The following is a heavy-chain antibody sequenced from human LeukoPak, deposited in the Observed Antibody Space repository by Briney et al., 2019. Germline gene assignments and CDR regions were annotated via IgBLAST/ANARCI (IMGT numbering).Heavy chain of an antibody. CDR2: INHSGST. Sequence: SETLSLTCAVYGGSFSGYYWSWIRQPPGKGLEWIGEINHSGSTNYNPSLKSRVTISVDTSKNQFSLKLSSVTAADTAVYYCARFRGSTSFASPKAPYYYYYMDVWGKGTTVTVSS. CDR3: ARFRGSTSFASPKAPYYYYYMDV. V-gene: IGHV4-34*01. J-gene: IGHJ6*03. CDR1: GGSFSGYY. D-gene: IGHD2-2*01.